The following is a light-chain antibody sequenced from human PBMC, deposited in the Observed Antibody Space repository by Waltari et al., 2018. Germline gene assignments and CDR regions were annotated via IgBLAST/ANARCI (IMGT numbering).Light chain of an antibody. CDR1: QDIDNY. CDR3: QQYHDLPLT. J-gene: IGKJ4*01. CDR2: DAA. V-gene: IGKV1-33*01. Sequence: DIQMTQSPSSLSASIGDRVTITCQASQDIDNYLNWYQQKPGKAPKLLIYDAAYLRRGVASRFSGGGSQTSFTLSITNLQPEDFATYYCQQYHDLPLTFGGGTKLEIK.